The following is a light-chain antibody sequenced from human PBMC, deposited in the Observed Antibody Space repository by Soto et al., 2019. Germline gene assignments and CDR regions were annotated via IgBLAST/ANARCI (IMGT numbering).Light chain of an antibody. Sequence: QSVLTRPPSASGTPGQRVTISCSGSSSNIGSNTVNWYQQLPGTAPKLLIYSNNQRPSGVPDRLSGSKSGTSASLAISGLQSEDEADYYCAAWDDSLNAVFGGGTKVTVL. CDR1: SSNIGSNT. CDR3: AAWDDSLNAV. J-gene: IGLJ2*01. CDR2: SNN. V-gene: IGLV1-44*01.